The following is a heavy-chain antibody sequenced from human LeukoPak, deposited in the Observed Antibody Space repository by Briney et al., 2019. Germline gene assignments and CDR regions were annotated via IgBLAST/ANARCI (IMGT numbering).Heavy chain of an antibody. J-gene: IGHJ4*02. CDR2: IIPILGIA. CDR3: ARGCNRSSTSCYDY. CDR1: GGTFSSYA. V-gene: IGHV1-69*04. Sequence: SVKVSCKASGGTFSSYAISWVRQAPGQGLEWMGRIIPILGIANYAQKFQGRVTITADKSTSTAYMELSSLRSEDTAVYYCARGCNRSSTSCYDYWGQGTLVAVSS. D-gene: IGHD2-2*01.